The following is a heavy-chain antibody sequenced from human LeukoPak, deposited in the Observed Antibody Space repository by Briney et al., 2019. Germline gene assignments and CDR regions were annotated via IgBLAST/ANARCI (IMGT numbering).Heavy chain of an antibody. CDR3: VREYTNYVAFDI. V-gene: IGHV4-30-4*08. CDR2: IYYSGST. J-gene: IGHJ3*02. Sequence: SQTLSLTCTVSGGSISSGDYYWSWIRQPPGKGLEWIGYIYYSGSTYYNPSLKSRATISLDTSKNQFTLKLSSVTAADTAVYYCVREYTNYVAFDIWGQGTMVTASS. D-gene: IGHD4-11*01. CDR1: GGSISSGDYY.